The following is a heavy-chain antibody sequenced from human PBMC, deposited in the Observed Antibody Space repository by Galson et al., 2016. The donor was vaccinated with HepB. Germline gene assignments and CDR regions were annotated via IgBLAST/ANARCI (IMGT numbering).Heavy chain of an antibody. D-gene: IGHD1-20*01. CDR3: ARGTRYNWNYLDY. J-gene: IGHJ4*02. V-gene: IGHV3-48*01. Sequence: SLRLSCAASGFTLSGSGLNWVRQAPGRGLEWISYISSALRPIYYADSVKGRFTISRDNAKNSVYLQMNSLRAEDTGVYYCARGTRYNWNYLDYWGPGSLVTVSS. CDR2: ISSALRPI. CDR1: GFTLSGSG.